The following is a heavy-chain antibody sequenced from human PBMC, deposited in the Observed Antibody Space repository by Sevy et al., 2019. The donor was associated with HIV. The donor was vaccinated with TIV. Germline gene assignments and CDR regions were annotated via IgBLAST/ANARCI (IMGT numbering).Heavy chain of an antibody. J-gene: IGHJ4*02. D-gene: IGHD3-10*01. CDR1: GFILKSFW. CDR3: ATAPGTGY. Sequence: GGSLRLSCEASGFILKSFWIYWVRQAPGKGLEWVGRIKSNSDGGTTDYAAPVEGRFTMSRDDSENRVYLQINNLKADDTAVYYCATAPGTGYWGQGTLVTVSS. V-gene: IGHV3-15*01. CDR2: IKSNSDGGTT.